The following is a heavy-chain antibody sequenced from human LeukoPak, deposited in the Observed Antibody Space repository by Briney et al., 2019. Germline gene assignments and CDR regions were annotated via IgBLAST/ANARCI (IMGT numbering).Heavy chain of an antibody. V-gene: IGHV3-23*01. CDR1: GFTFSSYA. Sequence: RPGGSLRLSCAASGFTFSSYAMSWVRQAPGKGLQWVSTVTGSGGTTYYADSVKGRFTISRDDSKNTLYLQMNSLRAEDTAVYYCAKDPGLNWNHGLGDYWGQGTLVTVSS. CDR2: VTGSGGTT. J-gene: IGHJ4*02. CDR3: AKDPGLNWNHGLGDY. D-gene: IGHD1-14*01.